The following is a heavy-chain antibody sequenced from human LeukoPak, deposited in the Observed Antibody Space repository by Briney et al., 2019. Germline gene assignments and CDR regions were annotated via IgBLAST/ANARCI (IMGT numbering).Heavy chain of an antibody. J-gene: IGHJ4*02. V-gene: IGHV4-39*01. D-gene: IGHD1-1*01. CDR1: GGSINSPNSY. Sequence: SETLSLTCTVSGGSINSPNSYWGWIRQPPGKGLEWIGSIFHDGTTYYSPSLKGRVTVSVDTSLNQFSLNLMSMTAADTAVYYCARRVVAGTTVDFWGQGKLVTVSS. CDR2: IFHDGTT. CDR3: ARRVVAGTTVDF.